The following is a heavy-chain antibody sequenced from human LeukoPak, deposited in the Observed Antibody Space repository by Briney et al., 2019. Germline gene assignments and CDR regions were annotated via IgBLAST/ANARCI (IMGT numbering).Heavy chain of an antibody. CDR2: INPSGGSA. J-gene: IGHJ4*02. V-gene: IGHV1-46*01. CDR1: XXXXXSYY. D-gene: IGHD6-19*01. CDR3: ARDQGYSSGSPQNYFDY. Sequence: ASVKVSCKASXXXXXSYYMXWVRQAPGXXXXXXXXINPSGGSASYAQKFQGRVTMTRDTSTSTVYMELSSLRSEDTAVYYCARDQGYSSGSPQNYFDYWGQGTLVTVSS.